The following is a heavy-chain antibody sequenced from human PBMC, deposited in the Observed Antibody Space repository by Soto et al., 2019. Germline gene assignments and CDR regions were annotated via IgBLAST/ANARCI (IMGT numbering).Heavy chain of an antibody. D-gene: IGHD6-6*01. CDR3: ARGGAARLYYYSGMDV. V-gene: IGHV3-66*01. CDR2: IYSGGST. Sequence: EVQLVESGGGLVQPGGSLRLSCAASGFTVSSNYMSWVRQAPGKGLEWVSVIYSGGSTYYADSVKGRFTISRDNSKNTLYLQMNSLRAEDTAVYYCARGGAARLYYYSGMDVWGQGTTVTVSS. J-gene: IGHJ6*02. CDR1: GFTVSSNY.